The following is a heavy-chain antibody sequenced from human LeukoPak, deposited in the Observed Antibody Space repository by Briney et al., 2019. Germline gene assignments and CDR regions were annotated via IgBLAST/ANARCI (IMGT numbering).Heavy chain of an antibody. J-gene: IGHJ4*02. CDR1: GYTFTNYG. D-gene: IGHD3-16*01. CDR3: ARDGYTFGGVKTRFDF. V-gene: IGHV1-18*01. CDR2: ISAYNGDT. Sequence: ASVKVSCKASGYTFTNYGISWVRQAPGQGLEWRGWISAYNGDTKYAQKLQGRVTMTTDTSTSTAYMELRSLRSDDTAVYYCARDGYTFGGVKTRFDFWGQGTLVTVSS.